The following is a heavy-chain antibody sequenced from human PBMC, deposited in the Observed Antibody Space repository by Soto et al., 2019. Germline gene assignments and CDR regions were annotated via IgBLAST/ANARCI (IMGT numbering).Heavy chain of an antibody. J-gene: IGHJ4*02. CDR3: ARDRDIRGYFDY. CDR1: GGTFSSYT. CDR2: IIPILGIA. V-gene: IGHV1-69*04. Sequence: SVKVSCKASGGTFSSYTISWVRQAPGQGLEWMGRIIPILGIANYAQKFQGRVTITADKSTSTAYMELSSLRSEDTAVYYCARDRDIRGYFDYWGQGTLVTVSS. D-gene: IGHD2-15*01.